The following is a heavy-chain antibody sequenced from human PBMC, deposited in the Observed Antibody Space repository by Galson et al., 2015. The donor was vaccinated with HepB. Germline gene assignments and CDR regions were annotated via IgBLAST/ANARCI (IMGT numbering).Heavy chain of an antibody. Sequence: SVKVSCKASGGTFSSYTISWVQQAPGQGLEWMGRIIPILGIANYAQKFQGRVTITADKSTSTAYMELSSLRSEDTAVYYCAREGYCSSTSCPISGGMDVWGQGTTVTVSS. V-gene: IGHV1-69*04. D-gene: IGHD2-2*01. J-gene: IGHJ6*02. CDR3: AREGYCSSTSCPISGGMDV. CDR1: GGTFSSYT. CDR2: IIPILGIA.